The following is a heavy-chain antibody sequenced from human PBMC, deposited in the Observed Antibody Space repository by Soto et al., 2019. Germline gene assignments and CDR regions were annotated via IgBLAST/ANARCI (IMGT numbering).Heavy chain of an antibody. Sequence: GGSLRLSCAASGFTFSSYAMSWVRQAPGKGLEWVSAISGSGGSTYYADSVKGRFTISRDNSKNTLYLQMNSLRAEDTAVYYCAKDSGDYYDSSGYYYGAFDIWGQGTMVTVSS. J-gene: IGHJ3*02. CDR2: ISGSGGST. CDR1: GFTFSSYA. CDR3: AKDSGDYYDSSGYYYGAFDI. D-gene: IGHD3-22*01. V-gene: IGHV3-23*01.